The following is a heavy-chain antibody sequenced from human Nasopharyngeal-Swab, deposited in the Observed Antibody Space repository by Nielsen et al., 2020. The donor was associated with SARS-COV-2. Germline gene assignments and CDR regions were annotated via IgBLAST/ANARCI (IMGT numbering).Heavy chain of an antibody. D-gene: IGHD3-10*01. CDR1: GFTFSSYW. V-gene: IGHV3-74*01. J-gene: IGHJ4*02. CDR2: INSDVSST. Sequence: SLKISCAASGFTFSSYWMHWVRQAPGKGLVWVPRINSDVSSTSYADSVKGRFTISRDNAKNTLYLKMNSLRAEDTAVYYCARVPNRGYFDYWGQGTLVTVSS. CDR3: ARVPNRGYFDY.